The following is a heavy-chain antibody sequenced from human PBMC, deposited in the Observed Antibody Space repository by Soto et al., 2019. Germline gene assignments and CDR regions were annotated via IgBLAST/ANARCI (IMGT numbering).Heavy chain of an antibody. CDR1: GDSISNSRFY. D-gene: IGHD3-22*01. CDR3: ARDYFDSSDYTTNWFDP. V-gene: IGHV4-39*01. CDR2: IYHTGNA. J-gene: IGHJ5*02. Sequence: SETLSLTCSVSGDSISNSRFYWAWIRQPPGEGLEWIGSIYHTGNAYYNPSLKSRVTIFLDTSKNQFSLKLTSVTAADTALDYCARDYFDSSDYTTNWFDPWGQGTLVT.